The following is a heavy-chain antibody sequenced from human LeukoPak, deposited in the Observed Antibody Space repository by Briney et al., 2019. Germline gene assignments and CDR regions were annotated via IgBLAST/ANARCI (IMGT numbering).Heavy chain of an antibody. CDR2: TNYSGST. J-gene: IGHJ4*02. V-gene: IGHV4-30-4*01. CDR3: ASTAVYYYGSGSYYPMFYDY. Sequence: PSETLSLTCTVSGGSISSGDYYWSWIRQPPGKGLEWIGYTNYSGSTYYNPSLKSRVTISVDTSKNQFSLKLSSVTAADTAVYYCASTAVYYYGSGSYYPMFYDYWGQGTLVTVSS. CDR1: GGSISSGDYY. D-gene: IGHD3-10*01.